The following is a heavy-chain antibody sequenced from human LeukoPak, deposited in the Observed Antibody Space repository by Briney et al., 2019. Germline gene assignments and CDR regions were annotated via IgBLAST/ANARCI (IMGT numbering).Heavy chain of an antibody. D-gene: IGHD3-22*01. V-gene: IGHV3-30-3*01. CDR2: ILFDGGNT. Sequence: GGPLRLSCAASGFTFSSYAMHWVRQAPGKGLEWVATILFDGGNTYYADSAKGRFTISRDTSKNTLYLQMNSLGAEDTAVYYCAREIDYYDSSGSYYGSGAFDFWGQGTMVTVSS. CDR1: GFTFSSYA. CDR3: AREIDYYDSSGSYYGSGAFDF. J-gene: IGHJ3*01.